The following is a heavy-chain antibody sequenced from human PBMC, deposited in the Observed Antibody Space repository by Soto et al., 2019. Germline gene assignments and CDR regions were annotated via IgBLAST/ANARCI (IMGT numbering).Heavy chain of an antibody. CDR2: IIPVFGTT. D-gene: IGHD3-16*01. CDR3: AMGGSPYVWFNEF. Sequence: QVQLVQSGAEVKKPGSSMKISCKASGGLFSSYAISWVRQAPGQGLEWMGGIIPVFGTTNYAQKFQDRVTITADESTNTAYMDLSILRSEDTAIYYCAMGGSPYVWFNEFWGQGTLVTVSS. J-gene: IGHJ4*02. CDR1: GGLFSSYA. V-gene: IGHV1-69*01.